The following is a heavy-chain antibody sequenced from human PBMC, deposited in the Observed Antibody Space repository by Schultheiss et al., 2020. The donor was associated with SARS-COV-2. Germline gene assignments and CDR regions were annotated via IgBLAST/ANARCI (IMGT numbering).Heavy chain of an antibody. CDR3: ARDLGCSGGSCYSGWFDP. CDR2: IYHSGST. CDR1: GYSISSGYY. J-gene: IGHJ5*02. D-gene: IGHD2-15*01. V-gene: IGHV4-38-2*02. Sequence: SQTLSLTCAVSGYSISSGYYWGWIRQPPGKGLEWIGYIYHSGSTYYNPSLKSRVTISVDRSKNQFSLKLSSVTAADTAVYYCARDLGCSGGSCYSGWFDPWMQGNLGTVSS.